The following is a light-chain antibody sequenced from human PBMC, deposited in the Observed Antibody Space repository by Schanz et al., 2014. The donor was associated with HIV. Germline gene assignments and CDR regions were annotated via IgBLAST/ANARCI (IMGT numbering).Light chain of an antibody. CDR2: EVS. CDR1: SSDVGHYDY. Sequence: QSALTQPPSASGSRGQSVTISCTGTSSDVGHYDYPSWYQQHPGKAPKLMIYEVSKRPSGVPDRFSGSKSGNTASLTVSGLQAEDEADYYCSSHAGSDKFGIFGGGTKLTVL. V-gene: IGLV2-8*01. CDR3: SSHAGSDKFGI. J-gene: IGLJ2*01.